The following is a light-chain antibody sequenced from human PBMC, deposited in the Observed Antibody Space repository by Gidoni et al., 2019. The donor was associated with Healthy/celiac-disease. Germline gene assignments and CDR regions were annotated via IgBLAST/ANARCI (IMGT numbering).Light chain of an antibody. V-gene: IGKV1-17*01. CDR3: LQHNTYPLT. CDR1: QGIGSD. Sequence: GDRVTITCRSSQGIGSDLGWYQQKPGQAPKHLIFAASTLRSGVPSRFSGGGYGTDFTLTISSLQPEDFATYYCLQHNTYPLTFGQGTKVEIK. CDR2: AAS. J-gene: IGKJ1*01.